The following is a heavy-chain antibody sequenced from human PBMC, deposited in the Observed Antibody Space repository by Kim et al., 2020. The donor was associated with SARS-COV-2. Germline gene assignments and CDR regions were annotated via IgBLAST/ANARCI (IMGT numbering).Heavy chain of an antibody. CDR1: GYTFTSYY. D-gene: IGHD5-18*01. J-gene: IGHJ6*02. Sequence: ASVKVSCKASGYTFTSYYMHWVRQAPGQGLEWMGIINPSGGSTSYAQKFQGRVTMTRDTSTSTVYMELSSLRSEDTAVYYCARDPGTAMVIGYGMDVWGQGTTVPVSS. V-gene: IGHV1-46*01. CDR2: INPSGGST. CDR3: ARDPGTAMVIGYGMDV.